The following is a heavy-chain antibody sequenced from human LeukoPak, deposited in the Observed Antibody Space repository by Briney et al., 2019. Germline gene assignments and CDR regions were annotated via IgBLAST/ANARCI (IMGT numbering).Heavy chain of an antibody. CDR3: AREVGFMDV. CDR1: GFTFSSFA. J-gene: IGHJ6*03. D-gene: IGHD5-12*01. CDR2: ISGSGDSI. Sequence: RGSLRLSCVASGFTFSSFARTWVRQAPGKGLEWVSVISGSGDSIYYADSVKGRSTVSRDNSKNTLYLQMNTLRAEDTAVYYCAREVGFMDVWGKGTTVTVSS. V-gene: IGHV3-23*01.